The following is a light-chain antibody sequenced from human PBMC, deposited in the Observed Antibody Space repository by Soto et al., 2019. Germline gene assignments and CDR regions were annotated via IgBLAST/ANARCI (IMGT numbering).Light chain of an antibody. CDR3: PQYSSAPNT. V-gene: IGKV1-27*01. Sequence: DIRMTQSPSSLSAFVGDTVTITCRASQDIIYYLAWYQQKPGKIPKLLIHSASTLQTGVQSRFSGTGSGTVFTLTINNLQPEDVATYYCPQYSSAPNTFGQGSRLEIK. J-gene: IGKJ2*01. CDR1: QDIIYY. CDR2: SAS.